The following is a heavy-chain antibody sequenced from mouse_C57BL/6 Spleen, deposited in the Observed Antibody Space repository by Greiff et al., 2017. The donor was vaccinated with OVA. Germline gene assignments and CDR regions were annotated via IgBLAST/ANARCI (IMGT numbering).Heavy chain of an antibody. J-gene: IGHJ2*01. D-gene: IGHD1-1*01. V-gene: IGHV1-53*01. CDR1: GYTFTSYW. CDR2: INPSNGGT. CDR3: ARMGLIYYGSSYYFDY. Sequence: QVQLQQPGPELVKPGASVKLSCKASGYTFTSYWMHWVKQRPGQGLEWIGNINPSNGGTNYNEKFKSKATLTVDKSSSTAYMQLSSLTSEDSAVYYCARMGLIYYGSSYYFDYWGQGTTLTVSS.